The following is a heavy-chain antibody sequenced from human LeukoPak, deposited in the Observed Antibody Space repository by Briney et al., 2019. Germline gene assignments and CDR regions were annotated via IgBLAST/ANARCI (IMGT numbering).Heavy chain of an antibody. CDR3: ARDKVVGATLFDY. V-gene: IGHV3-7*01. D-gene: IGHD1-26*01. Sequence: GSLRLSCAASGFTFSNYWMSWVRQAPGKGLEWVAIISQDGSEKHYVDSVKGRFTISRDNARNSLYLQMNSLRAEDTAVYYCARDKVVGATLFDYWGQGTLLTFSS. CDR1: GFTFSNYW. J-gene: IGHJ4*02. CDR2: ISQDGSEK.